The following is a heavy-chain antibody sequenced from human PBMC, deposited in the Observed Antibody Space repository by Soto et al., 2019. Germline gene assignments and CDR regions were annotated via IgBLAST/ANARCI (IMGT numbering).Heavy chain of an antibody. Sequence: QVQLVESGGGEVQPGRSLRLSCAASGFPFNTFGMHWVRQAPGKGLEWVAVISDDGGSEYYADSVKGRFTISKDTSRNKVYLQMNSLRREDTAVYYCAKERTASFNFRHYDAMDVWGQGATVTVSS. D-gene: IGHD2-2*01. J-gene: IGHJ6*02. CDR2: ISDDGGSE. CDR3: AKERTASFNFRHYDAMDV. CDR1: GFPFNTFG. V-gene: IGHV3-30*18.